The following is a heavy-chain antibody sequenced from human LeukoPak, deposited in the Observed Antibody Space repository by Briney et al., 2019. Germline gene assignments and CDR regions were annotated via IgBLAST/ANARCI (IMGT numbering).Heavy chain of an antibody. CDR2: ISSSGSTI. D-gene: IGHD6-13*01. J-gene: IGHJ6*03. CDR1: GFTFSDYY. CDR3: AKTAAGYYYYYMDV. Sequence: GGSLRLSCAASGFTFSDYYMSWIRQAPGKGLEWVSYISSSGSTIYYADSVKGRFTISRDNAKNSLYLQMNSLRAEDTALYYCAKTAAGYYYYYMDVWGKGTTVTVSS. V-gene: IGHV3-11*01.